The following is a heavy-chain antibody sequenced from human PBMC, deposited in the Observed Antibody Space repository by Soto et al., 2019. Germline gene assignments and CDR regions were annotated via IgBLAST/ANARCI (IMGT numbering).Heavy chain of an antibody. J-gene: IGHJ4*02. D-gene: IGHD6-19*01. CDR2: IYYSGST. CDR3: ASVYSRRWSLYIHY. V-gene: IGHV4-59*08. Sequence: PSEPLPLTGTVSGGTISSYYWSWIRQPPGKGLEWIGYIYYSGSTNYNPSLKSRVTISVDTSKNQFSLKLSSVTAADTAVYYCASVYSRRWSLYIHYWGQATLVTVS. CDR1: GGTISSYY.